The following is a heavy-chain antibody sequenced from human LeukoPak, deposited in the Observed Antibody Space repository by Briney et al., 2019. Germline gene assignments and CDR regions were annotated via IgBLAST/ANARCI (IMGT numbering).Heavy chain of an antibody. D-gene: IGHD6-19*01. J-gene: IGHJ1*01. Sequence: PGGSLRLSCAASGFTFSSYSMNWVRQAPGKGLEWVSSISSSSSYIYYADSVKGRFTISRDNAKNSLYLQMNSLRAEDTAVYYCASVYSSGWSEYFQHWGQGTLVTVSS. CDR2: ISSSSSYI. CDR1: GFTFSSYS. CDR3: ASVYSSGWSEYFQH. V-gene: IGHV3-21*01.